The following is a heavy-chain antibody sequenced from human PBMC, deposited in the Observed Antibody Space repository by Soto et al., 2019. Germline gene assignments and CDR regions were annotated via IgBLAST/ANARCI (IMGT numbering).Heavy chain of an antibody. D-gene: IGHD3-16*02. CDR2: ISGSGDRT. J-gene: IGHJ4*02. V-gene: IGHV3-23*01. CDR1: GYTFSTYA. CDR3: AKASTYEYVRGGFRYYFDH. Sequence: EVQLLESGGGLVQPGGSLRLSCAASGYTFSTYAMSWVRQAPGKRLEWVSGISGSGDRTHYLDSVKGPFTISRDNVKNTLCLQVNSLRAEDTAVYYCAKASTYEYVRGGFRYYFDHWGQGSLVTVAS.